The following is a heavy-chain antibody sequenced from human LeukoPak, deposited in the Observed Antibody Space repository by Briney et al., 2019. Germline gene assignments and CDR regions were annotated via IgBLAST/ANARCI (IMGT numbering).Heavy chain of an antibody. D-gene: IGHD2/OR15-2a*01. CDR3: ARSGDEYDSTGFDH. V-gene: IGHV4-59*08. Sequence: SETLSLTCSISAGSFSTYYWTWVRQPPGKSLEWIGCVYYTGSTVYNPSLRSRLALSIDTSNNQFSLKLNSVTAADTAVYFCARSGDEYDSTGFDHWGQGILVTVSS. CDR2: VYYTGST. CDR1: AGSFSTYY. J-gene: IGHJ4*02.